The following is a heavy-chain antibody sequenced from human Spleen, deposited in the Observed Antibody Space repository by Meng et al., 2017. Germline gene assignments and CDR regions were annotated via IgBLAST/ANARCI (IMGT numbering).Heavy chain of an antibody. CDR2: INLDGSDK. Sequence: GESLKISCVASGFTFSSYWMHWVRQDPGKGLEWVANINLDGSDKAYADSVKGRFTISRDNSQNSLYLQINSLRAEDTAVYYCARDPNHGDPGVRDFWGQGTLVTVSS. D-gene: IGHD4-17*01. CDR1: GFTFSSYW. J-gene: IGHJ4*02. CDR3: ARDPNHGDPGVRDF. V-gene: IGHV3-7*01.